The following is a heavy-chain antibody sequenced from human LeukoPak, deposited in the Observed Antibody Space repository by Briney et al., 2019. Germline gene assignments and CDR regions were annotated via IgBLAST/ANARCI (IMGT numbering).Heavy chain of an antibody. V-gene: IGHV3-23*01. J-gene: IGHJ4*02. CDR1: GFTFSSYA. D-gene: IGHD3-22*01. CDR3: AKGATYYYDSSGYFY. Sequence: GGSLRLSCAASGFTFSSYAMSWVRQAPGKGLEWVSAISGSGGSTYYADSVKGRFTISRDNSKNTLYLQMNSLRAEDTAVYYCAKGATYYYDSSGYFYWGQGTLVTVPS. CDR2: ISGSGGST.